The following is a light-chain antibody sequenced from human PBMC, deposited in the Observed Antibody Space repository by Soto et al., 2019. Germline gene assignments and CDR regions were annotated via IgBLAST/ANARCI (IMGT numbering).Light chain of an antibody. J-gene: IGKJ4*01. CDR1: QSVSSN. V-gene: IGKV3-11*01. CDR3: QQRSNWPLT. Sequence: EIVLTQSPGTLSLSPGERVTLSCRASQSVSSNLAWYQQKPGQAPRLLIYDASNRATGIPARFSGSGSGTDFTLTISSLEPEDFAVYYCQQRSNWPLTFGGGTKVDIK. CDR2: DAS.